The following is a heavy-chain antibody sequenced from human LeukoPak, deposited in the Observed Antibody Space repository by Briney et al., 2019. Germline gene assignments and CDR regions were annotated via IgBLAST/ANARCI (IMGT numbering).Heavy chain of an antibody. CDR3: ARESYSATWYSGFDY. J-gene: IGHJ4*02. D-gene: IGHD6-13*01. CDR1: GGSISSSSYY. V-gene: IGHV4-39*07. CDR2: IYYSGST. Sequence: SETLSLTCTVSGGSISSSSYYWGWIRQPPGKGLEWIGNIYYSGSTYYNPSLKSRVTISVDTSKNQFSLKLSSVTAADTAVYYCARESYSATWYSGFDYWGQGTLVTVSS.